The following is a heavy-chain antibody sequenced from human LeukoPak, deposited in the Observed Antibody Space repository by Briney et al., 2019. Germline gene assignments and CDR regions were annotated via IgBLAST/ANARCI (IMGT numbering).Heavy chain of an antibody. CDR1: GFTFSSYA. V-gene: IGHV3-23*01. J-gene: IGHJ4*02. Sequence: GGSLRLSCAASGFTFSSYAMSWVRQAPGKGLEWVSAISGSGGSTYYADSVKGRFTISRDNSKNTLYLQMNSLRAEDTAVYYCAKDPPLRYFDWLLQNDYWGQGTLVTVSS. CDR2: ISGSGGST. D-gene: IGHD3-9*01. CDR3: AKDPPLRYFDWLLQNDY.